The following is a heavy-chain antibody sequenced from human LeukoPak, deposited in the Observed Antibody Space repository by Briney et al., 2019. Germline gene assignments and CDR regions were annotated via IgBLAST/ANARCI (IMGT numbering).Heavy chain of an antibody. CDR2: IYPGDSDT. CDR3: ARLGRWLQSSAEYFQH. V-gene: IGHV5-51*01. J-gene: IGHJ1*01. CDR1: EDRSTSYC. D-gene: IGHD5-24*01. Sequence: GSSLKISTRGAEDRSTSYCIGWGSQLPGKGLEWMGRIYPGDSDTSYSPSFQGQVTISADKSISTAYLQWSSLKASDTAMYYCARLGRWLQSSAEYFQHWGQGTLVTVSS.